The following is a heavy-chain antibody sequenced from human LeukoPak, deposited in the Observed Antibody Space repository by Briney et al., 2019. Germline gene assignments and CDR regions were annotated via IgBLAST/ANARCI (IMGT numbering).Heavy chain of an antibody. CDR2: IIPILGIA. Sequence: SVKVSCKASGGTFSSYAISWVRQAPGQGLEWMGRIIPILGIANYAQKFQGRVTITADKSTSTAYMELSSLRSEDTAVYYCASESRDGYNYYYYYYGMDVWGQGTTVTVSS. CDR3: ASESRDGYNYYYYYYGMDV. V-gene: IGHV1-69*04. J-gene: IGHJ6*02. D-gene: IGHD5-24*01. CDR1: GGTFSSYA.